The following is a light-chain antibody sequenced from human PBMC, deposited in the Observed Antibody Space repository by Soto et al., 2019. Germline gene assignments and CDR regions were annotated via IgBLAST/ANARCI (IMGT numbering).Light chain of an antibody. Sequence: QSALTQPPSASGSPGQSVTISCTGTSSDVGAYNYVSWYQQLPGKAPKLIIYEVSKRPSGVPDRFSGSKSGNTASLTVSGLQAEDEADYYCTSYAGTYSFFYGFGTGTKVTVL. CDR2: EVS. CDR1: SSDVGAYNY. J-gene: IGLJ1*01. V-gene: IGLV2-8*01. CDR3: TSYAGTYSFFYG.